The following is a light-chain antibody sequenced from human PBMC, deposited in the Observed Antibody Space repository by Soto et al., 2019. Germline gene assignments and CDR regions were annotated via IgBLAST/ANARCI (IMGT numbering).Light chain of an antibody. Sequence: EIVMTQSPATLSVSPGERATLSCRASQSVSSNLAWYQQKPGQAPRLLIYGASTRATGIPARFSGSGSGTEFTLTISSLQSEDFAVDYCQQYNNWPPYTFGQGTKLRSN. CDR2: GAS. V-gene: IGKV3-15*01. CDR3: QQYNNWPPYT. CDR1: QSVSSN. J-gene: IGKJ2*01.